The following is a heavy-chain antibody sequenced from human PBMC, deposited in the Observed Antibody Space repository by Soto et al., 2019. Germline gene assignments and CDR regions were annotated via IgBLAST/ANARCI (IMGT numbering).Heavy chain of an antibody. CDR1: GYTFAAYY. D-gene: IGHD4-17*01. CDR2: INPTSVDT. J-gene: IGHJ4*02. V-gene: IGHV1-2*02. CDR3: ARDPDYGDYWGYFFDS. Sequence: QVQLVQSGAEVKKPGASVKVSCKTSGYTFAAYYIHWIRQAPGQGLEWMGWINPTSVDTVYAQNFQDRVTMTRDTSISTAYMELRRLNSDDTAVYYCARDPDYGDYWGYFFDSWGQGTPVTVSS.